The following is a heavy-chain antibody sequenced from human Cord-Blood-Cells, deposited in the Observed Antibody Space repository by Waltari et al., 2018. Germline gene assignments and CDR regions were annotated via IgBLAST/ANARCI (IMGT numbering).Heavy chain of an antibody. CDR1: GYSISSGYY. J-gene: IGHJ4*02. CDR3: ARGVGITIFGVVIPHFDY. Sequence: QVQLQESGPGLVKPSETLSLTCAVSGYSISSGYYWGWIRQPPGKGLEWIGSIYHSGNTYYNPSLKSRVTISVDTSKNQFSLKLSSVTAADTAVYYCARGVGITIFGVVIPHFDYWGQGTLVTVSS. D-gene: IGHD3-3*01. V-gene: IGHV4-38-2*01. CDR2: IYHSGNT.